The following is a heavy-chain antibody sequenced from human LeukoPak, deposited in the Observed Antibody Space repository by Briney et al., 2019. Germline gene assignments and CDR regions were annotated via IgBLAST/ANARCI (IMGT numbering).Heavy chain of an antibody. D-gene: IGHD6-19*01. CDR2: ISSSSSYI. CDR3: AKETHRSGWPTLDY. V-gene: IGHV3-21*01. CDR1: GFTFSSYS. Sequence: PGGSLRLSCAASGFTFSSYSMNWVRQAPGKGLEWVSSISSSSSYIYYADSVKGRFTISRDNAKNSLYLQMNSLRAEDTAVYYCAKETHRSGWPTLDYWGQGTLVTVSS. J-gene: IGHJ4*02.